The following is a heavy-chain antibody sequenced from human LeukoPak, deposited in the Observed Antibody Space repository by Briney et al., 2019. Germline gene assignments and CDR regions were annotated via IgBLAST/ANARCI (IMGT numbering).Heavy chain of an antibody. D-gene: IGHD1-1*01. V-gene: IGHV1-2*02. Sequence: ASVKVSCKASGYTFTGYYMHWVRQAPGQGLEWMGWINPNSGGTNYAQKFQGRVTMTRDTSISTAYMELSRLRSDDTAVYYCARDRLERRRDAFDIWGQGTMVTVSS. J-gene: IGHJ3*02. CDR3: ARDRLERRRDAFDI. CDR2: INPNSGGT. CDR1: GYTFTGYY.